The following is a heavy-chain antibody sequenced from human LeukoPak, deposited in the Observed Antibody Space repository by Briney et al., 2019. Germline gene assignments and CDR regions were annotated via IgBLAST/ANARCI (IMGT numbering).Heavy chain of an antibody. CDR2: INPNSGGT. CDR3: ARRRDLYSGSYYPFDY. Sequence: GASVKVSCKASGYTFTGYYMHWVRQAPGQGLEWMGWINPNSGGTNYAQMFQGRVTMTRDTSISTAYLQWSSLKASDTAMYYCARRRDLYSGSYYPFDYWGQGTLVTVSS. CDR1: GYTFTGYY. J-gene: IGHJ4*02. V-gene: IGHV1-2*02. D-gene: IGHD1-26*01.